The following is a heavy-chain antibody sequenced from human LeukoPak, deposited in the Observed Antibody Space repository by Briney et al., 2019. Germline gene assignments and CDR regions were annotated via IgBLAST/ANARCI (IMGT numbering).Heavy chain of an antibody. CDR3: ARGEFGDYYYFYMDV. J-gene: IGHJ6*03. Sequence: GGSLRLSCAASGFTFSGYCMNWVRQAPGKGLEWVSSITSSNNYIYYGDSVKGRFTISRDDAKNSLFLQMNSLRAEDTATYYCARGEFGDYYYFYMDVWGKGTTVTVSS. CDR2: ITSSNNYI. V-gene: IGHV3-21*01. D-gene: IGHD2/OR15-2a*01. CDR1: GFTFSGYC.